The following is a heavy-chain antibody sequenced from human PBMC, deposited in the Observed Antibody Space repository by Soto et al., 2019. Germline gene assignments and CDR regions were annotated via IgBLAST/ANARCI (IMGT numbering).Heavy chain of an antibody. CDR3: ARSLDPRSYYPNYYYYGMDV. CDR1: GGTFSSYA. J-gene: IGHJ6*02. CDR2: IIPIFGTA. V-gene: IGHV1-69*13. D-gene: IGHD3-10*01. Sequence: GASVKVSCKASGGTFSSYAISWVRQAPGQGLEWMGGIIPIFGTANYAQKFQGRVTITADESTSTAYMELSSLRSEDTAVYYCARSLDPRSYYPNYYYYGMDVWGQGTTVTVSS.